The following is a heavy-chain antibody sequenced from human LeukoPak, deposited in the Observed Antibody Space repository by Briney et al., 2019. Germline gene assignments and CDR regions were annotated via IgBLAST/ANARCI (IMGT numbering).Heavy chain of an antibody. Sequence: MTGGSLRLSCAASGFTFSSYSMNWARQAPGKGVEWVSSISSSSSYIYYADSVKGRFTISRVNAKNPLYLQMNSLRAEDTALYYCARGSLYGDYELPTTFDYWGQGTLVTVSS. D-gene: IGHD4-17*01. CDR2: ISSSSSYI. J-gene: IGHJ4*02. CDR3: ARGSLYGDYELPTTFDY. V-gene: IGHV3-21*04. CDR1: GFTFSSYS.